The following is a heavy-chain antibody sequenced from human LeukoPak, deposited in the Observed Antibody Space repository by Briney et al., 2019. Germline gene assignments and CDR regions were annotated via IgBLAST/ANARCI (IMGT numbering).Heavy chain of an antibody. Sequence: ASVKVSCKASGYTFTNYAIHWVRQAPGQRLEWMGWINVGNGNTKYSQDFQGRVTITRDTSASTAYMELSSLRSEDMAVYYCARDSPIAAAGVYYYYYMDVWGKGTTVTVSS. D-gene: IGHD6-13*01. CDR1: GYTFTNYA. V-gene: IGHV1-3*03. CDR3: ARDSPIAAAGVYYYYYMDV. CDR2: INVGNGNT. J-gene: IGHJ6*03.